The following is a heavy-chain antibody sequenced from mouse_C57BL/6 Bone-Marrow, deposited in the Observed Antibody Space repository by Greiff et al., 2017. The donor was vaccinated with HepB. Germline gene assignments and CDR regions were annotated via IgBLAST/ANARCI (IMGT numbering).Heavy chain of an antibody. CDR1: GYSFTDYN. CDR3: ARPYYYGRRRDWYFDV. CDR2: INPNYGTT. J-gene: IGHJ1*03. V-gene: IGHV1-39*01. Sequence: VQLKQSGPELVKPGASVKISCKASGYSFTDYNMNWVKQSNGKSLEWIGVINPNYGTTSYNQKFKGKATLTVDQSSSTAYMQLNSLTSEDSAVYYCARPYYYGRRRDWYFDVWGTGTTVTVSS. D-gene: IGHD1-1*01.